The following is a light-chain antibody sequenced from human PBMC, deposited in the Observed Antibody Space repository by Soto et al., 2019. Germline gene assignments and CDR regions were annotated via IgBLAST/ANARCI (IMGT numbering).Light chain of an antibody. CDR1: SSNIGAGYD. CDR2: VNI. CDR3: QSYDSSLRVL. Sequence: QSALTQPPSVSGAPGQRVTISCTGASSNIGAGYDVHWYQQLPGTAPKLLIYVNINRPSGVPDRFSASRSDSSASLAITGLQAEDEADYYCQSYDSSLRVLFGGGTKLTVL. V-gene: IGLV1-40*01. J-gene: IGLJ2*01.